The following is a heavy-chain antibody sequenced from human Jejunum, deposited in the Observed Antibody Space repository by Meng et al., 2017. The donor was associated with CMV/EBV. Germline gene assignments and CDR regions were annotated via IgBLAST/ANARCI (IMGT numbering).Heavy chain of an antibody. CDR1: GGFISRYY. Sequence: VSGGFISRYYCSWIRQPPGKELEWIGYIYYCGNTNNNPSLQSRVSMSVDTSKNQIFLTLKSVTAADTAVYYCAIWAYNGFGYFDSWGQGSLVTVSS. V-gene: IGHV4-59*01. D-gene: IGHD5-24*01. J-gene: IGHJ4*02. CDR2: IYYCGNT. CDR3: AIWAYNGFGYFDS.